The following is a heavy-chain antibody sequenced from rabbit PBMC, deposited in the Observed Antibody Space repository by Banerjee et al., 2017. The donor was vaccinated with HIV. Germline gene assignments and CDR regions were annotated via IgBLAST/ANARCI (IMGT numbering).Heavy chain of an antibody. Sequence: QQQLEESGGGLVKPGGTLTLTCKASGIDFSSYYYMCWVRQAPGKGLEWIGCIYNGDGSTDYASWVKGRFTISKTSSTTVTLQMTSLTDADTATYFCARAGFNHYWLVELWGQGTLVTVS. CDR1: GIDFSSYYY. V-gene: IGHV1S45*01. CDR3: ARAGFNHYWLVEL. J-gene: IGHJ4*01. D-gene: IGHD3-1*01. CDR2: IYNGDGST.